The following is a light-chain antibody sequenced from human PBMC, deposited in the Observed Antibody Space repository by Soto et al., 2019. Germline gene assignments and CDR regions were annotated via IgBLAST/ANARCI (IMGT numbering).Light chain of an antibody. V-gene: IGKV1-39*01. CDR2: AAS. Sequence: QSPSSLSASVGDRVTITCRASQSISSYLNWYQQKPGKAPKLLIYAASSLQSGVPSRFSGSGSGTDLTLTISSLQPEDFATYYCQQSYSTPQTFGQGTKVEIK. J-gene: IGKJ1*01. CDR3: QQSYSTPQT. CDR1: QSISSY.